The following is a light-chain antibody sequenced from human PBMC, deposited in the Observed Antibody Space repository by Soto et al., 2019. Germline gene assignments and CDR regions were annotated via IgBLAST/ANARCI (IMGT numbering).Light chain of an antibody. Sequence: DIHMTKSPCSLSASVGDRVTITCRPSQTIRIYLNWYQQKPGKAPKLLIYAASSLKSGVPLRFSGSGSGTDLTLTISCLQPEDFATYYCQQSYITLLTSCG. CDR3: QQSYITLLT. J-gene: IGKJ4*01. CDR1: QTIRIY. V-gene: IGKV1-39*01. CDR2: AAS.